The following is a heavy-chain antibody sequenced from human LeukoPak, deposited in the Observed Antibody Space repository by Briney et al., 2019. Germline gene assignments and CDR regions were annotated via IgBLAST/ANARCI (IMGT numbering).Heavy chain of an antibody. CDR3: ARGRIAAPPRY. D-gene: IGHD6-6*01. Sequence: SETLSLTCTVSGGSISSGGYYWSWIRQHPGKGLEWIGYIYYSGSTYYNPSLKSRVTISVDTSKNQFSLKLSSVTAADTAVYYCARGRIAAPPRYWGQGTLVTVSS. CDR2: IYYSGST. CDR1: GGSISSGGYY. J-gene: IGHJ4*02. V-gene: IGHV4-31*03.